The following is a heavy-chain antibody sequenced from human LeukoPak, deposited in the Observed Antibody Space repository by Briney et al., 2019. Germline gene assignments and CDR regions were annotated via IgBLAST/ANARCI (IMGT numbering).Heavy chain of an antibody. CDR1: GGSFSGYY. J-gene: IGHJ4*02. Sequence: SETLSLTCAVYGGSFSGYYWSWIRQPAGKGLEWIGRIYTSGSTNYNPSLKGRVTMSVDTSKNQFSLKLSSVTAADTAVYYCASYSSSYQFDYWGQGTLVTVSS. V-gene: IGHV4-59*10. CDR3: ASYSSSYQFDY. D-gene: IGHD6-6*01. CDR2: IYTSGST.